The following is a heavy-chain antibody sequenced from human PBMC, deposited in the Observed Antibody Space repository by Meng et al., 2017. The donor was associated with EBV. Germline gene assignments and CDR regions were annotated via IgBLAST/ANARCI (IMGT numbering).Heavy chain of an antibody. J-gene: IGHJ4*02. CDR3: ADYSS. Sequence: SVPASVTPSDTRSLTCTTSGGSIISSISYWGWNRQAPGKGLEWIGSIYYSGSTYYNPSLKSRVTISVDTSKNQFSLKLSSVTAADTAVYYCADYSSWGQGTLVTVSS. CDR1: GGSIISSISY. V-gene: IGHV4-39*07. D-gene: IGHD4-11*01. CDR2: IYYSGST.